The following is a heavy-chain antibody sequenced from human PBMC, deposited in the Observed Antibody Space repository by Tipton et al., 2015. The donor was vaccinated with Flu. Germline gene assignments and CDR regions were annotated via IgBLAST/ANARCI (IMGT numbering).Heavy chain of an antibody. CDR1: GYTFTSYY. CDR3: ARNMVRGVIIGPNDY. J-gene: IGHJ4*02. Sequence: QSGPEMKKPGASVKVSCKASGYTFTSYYMHWVRQAPGQGLEWMGIINPSGGSTSYAQKFQGRVTMTRDTSTSTVYMELSSLRSEDTAVYYCARNMVRGVIIGPNDYGGQGTLVTVSS. CDR2: INPSGGST. V-gene: IGHV1-46*01. D-gene: IGHD3-10*01.